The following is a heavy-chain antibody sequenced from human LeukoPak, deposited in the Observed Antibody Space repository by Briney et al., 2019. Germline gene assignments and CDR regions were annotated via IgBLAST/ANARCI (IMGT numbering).Heavy chain of an antibody. Sequence: GGALRLSCVTSGFPFYNYDMHWVRQATGGGLEWVSAIGTAGDTYYPGSVKGRFTISRENAKNSLYLQMNSLRAEDTAVYYCARDRRPGRRYYYGMDVWGQGTTVTVSS. J-gene: IGHJ6*02. CDR3: ARDRRPGRRYYYGMDV. CDR1: GFPFYNYD. V-gene: IGHV3-13*01. CDR2: IGTAGDT. D-gene: IGHD6-25*01.